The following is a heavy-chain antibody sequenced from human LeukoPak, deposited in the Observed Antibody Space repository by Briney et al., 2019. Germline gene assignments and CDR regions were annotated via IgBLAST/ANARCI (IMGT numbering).Heavy chain of an antibody. CDR3: AKDRQDVVVTAIRFDS. J-gene: IGHJ4*02. Sequence: GGSLRLSCTASGFTFSSYAMNWVRQAPGKGLEWVSGIGAGGTFTYYADSVKGRFTIFRDNSRNTLYLQMNSLRADDTAVYYCAKDRQDVVVTAIRFDSWGQGTLVTVSS. CDR1: GFTFSSYA. CDR2: IGAGGTFT. V-gene: IGHV3-23*01. D-gene: IGHD2-21*02.